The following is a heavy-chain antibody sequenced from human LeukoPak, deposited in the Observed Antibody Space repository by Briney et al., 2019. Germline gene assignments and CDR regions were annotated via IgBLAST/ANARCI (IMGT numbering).Heavy chain of an antibody. CDR3: ARDSPYCSGGSCLPDY. CDR1: GGTFSSYA. V-gene: IGHV1-69*05. D-gene: IGHD2-15*01. Sequence: SVKVSCKASGGTFSSYAISWVRQAPGQGLEWMGGIIPIFGTANYAQEFQGRVTITRDTSASTAYMELSSLRSEDMAVYYCARDSPYCSGGSCLPDYWGQGTLVTVSS. CDR2: IIPIFGTA. J-gene: IGHJ4*02.